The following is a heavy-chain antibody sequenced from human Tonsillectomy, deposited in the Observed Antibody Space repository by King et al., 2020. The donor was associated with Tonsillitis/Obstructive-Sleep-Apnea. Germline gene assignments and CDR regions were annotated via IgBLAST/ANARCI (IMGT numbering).Heavy chain of an antibody. D-gene: IGHD2-2*01. CDR3: ARDRYCSRTSCYHPDAFDI. J-gene: IGHJ3*02. CDR1: GFTFSSYE. CDR2: ISSSGSFM. Sequence: VQLVESGGGLVQPGGSLRLSCAASGFTFSSYEINWVRQAPGKGLEWVSYISSSGSFMYYADSVKGRFTISRDNAKNSLYLQMNSLRAEDTAVYYCARDRYCSRTSCYHPDAFDIWGRGTMVTVSS. V-gene: IGHV3-48*03.